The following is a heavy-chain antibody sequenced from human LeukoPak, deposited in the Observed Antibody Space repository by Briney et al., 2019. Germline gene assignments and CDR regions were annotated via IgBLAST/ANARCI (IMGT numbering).Heavy chain of an antibody. CDR1: GGSFSGYY. J-gene: IGHJ5*02. CDR3: ARDPTRPDYSKMGSWFDP. Sequence: SETLSLTCAVYGGSFSGYYWGWIRQPPGKGLEWIGSIYYSGSTYYNPSLKSRVTISVDTSKNQFSLKLSSVTAADTAVYYCARDPTRPDYSKMGSWFDPWGQGTLVTVSS. V-gene: IGHV4-34*01. CDR2: IYYSGST. D-gene: IGHD4-11*01.